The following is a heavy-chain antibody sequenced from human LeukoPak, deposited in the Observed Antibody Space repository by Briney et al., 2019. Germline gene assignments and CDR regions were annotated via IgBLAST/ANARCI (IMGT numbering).Heavy chain of an antibody. CDR3: ARGDGSGNYYYYYYMDV. J-gene: IGHJ6*03. Sequence: PGGSLRLSCAASGFTFSSYSMNWVRQAPGKGLEWVSYISSSSSTIYYADSVKGRFTISRDNAKNSLYLQMNSLRAEDTAVYYCARGDGSGNYYYYYYMDVWGKGTTATVSS. CDR1: GFTFSSYS. V-gene: IGHV3-48*01. CDR2: ISSSSSTI. D-gene: IGHD3-22*01.